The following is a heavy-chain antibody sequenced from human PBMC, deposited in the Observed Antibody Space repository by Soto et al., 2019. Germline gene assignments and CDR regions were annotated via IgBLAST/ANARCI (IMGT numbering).Heavy chain of an antibody. D-gene: IGHD2-15*01. CDR1: DFSFTNAW. J-gene: IGHJ4*02. CDR3: ASGNLKFCSGGSCYSL. V-gene: IGHV3-15*07. CDR2: IKSITDGGTA. Sequence: EVQLVESGGTLVKSGGSLRVSCAASDFSFTNAWMHWVRQAPGKGLEGVGRIKSITDGGTADYAAPVKGRFTISRDDSENTLFLHMDSLKTEDTAVYYCASGNLKFCSGGSCYSLWGQGTLVTVSS.